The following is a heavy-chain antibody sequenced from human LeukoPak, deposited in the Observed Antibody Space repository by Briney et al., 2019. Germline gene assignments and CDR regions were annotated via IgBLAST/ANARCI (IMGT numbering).Heavy chain of an antibody. Sequence: PGGSLRLSCAASGFTFSNYAMHWVRQAPGKGLEWVTFIRYDGSNKYYAESVKGRFTISRDSSKNTLYLQMNSLRAEDTAVYYCAKAIHSSSSGVVDYWGQGTLVTVSS. CDR2: IRYDGSNK. CDR3: AKAIHSSSSGVVDY. D-gene: IGHD6-6*01. CDR1: GFTFSNYA. V-gene: IGHV3-30*02. J-gene: IGHJ4*02.